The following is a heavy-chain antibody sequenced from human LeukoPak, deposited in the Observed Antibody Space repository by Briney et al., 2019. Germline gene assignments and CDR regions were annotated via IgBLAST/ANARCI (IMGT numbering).Heavy chain of an antibody. Sequence: GGSLRLSCAASGFTFSTYSMNWVRQAPGKGLEWVSSISRNSRYIYNADSMRGRFTISRDNAKNSLYLQMNSLKPEDTAVYYCARVAEAAAFDSWGQGTLVTVSS. CDR3: ARVAEAAAFDS. CDR1: GFTFSTYS. CDR2: ISRNSRYI. V-gene: IGHV3-21*06. D-gene: IGHD6-13*01. J-gene: IGHJ4*02.